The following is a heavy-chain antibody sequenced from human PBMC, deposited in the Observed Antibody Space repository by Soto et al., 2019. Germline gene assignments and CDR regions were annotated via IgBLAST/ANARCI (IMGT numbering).Heavy chain of an antibody. J-gene: IGHJ5*02. D-gene: IGHD3-22*01. V-gene: IGHV3-73*01. CDR3: KGYDSSGYYL. CDR2: IRSKTNSYAT. CDR1: GFTFSGSA. Sequence: GGSLRLSCAASGFTFSGSAMHWVRQASGKGLEWVGRIRSKTNSYATAYAASVKGRFTISRDDSKNTAYLQMNSLKTEDTAVYYCKGYDSSGYYLWGQGTLVTVSS.